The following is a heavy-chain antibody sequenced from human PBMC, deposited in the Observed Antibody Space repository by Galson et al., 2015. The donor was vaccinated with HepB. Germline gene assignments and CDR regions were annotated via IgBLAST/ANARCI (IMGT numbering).Heavy chain of an antibody. J-gene: IGHJ4*02. CDR1: GFTFSSYA. D-gene: IGHD3-10*01. CDR3: AKGTTANYYGSGSLHYFDY. Sequence: SLRLSCAASGFTFSSYAMSWVRQAPGKGLEWVSAISGSGGSTYYADSVKGRFTISRDISKNTLYLQMDSLRAEDTAVYYCAKGTTANYYGSGSLHYFDYWGQGTLVTVSS. CDR2: ISGSGGST. V-gene: IGHV3-23*01.